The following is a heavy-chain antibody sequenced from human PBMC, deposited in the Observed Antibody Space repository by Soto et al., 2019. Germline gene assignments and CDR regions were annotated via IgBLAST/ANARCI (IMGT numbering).Heavy chain of an antibody. CDR1: GFTFRSYH. CDR3: ARAMHAAMASKDNWFDP. J-gene: IGHJ5*02. V-gene: IGHV3-30*14. CDR2: ISYDENNK. Sequence: QVQLVESGGGVVQPGRSLRLSCAASGFTFRSYHMHWVRQAPGKGLEWVASISYDENNKYYTESVKGRFTISRDNSKNTLYLQMTSLRDEDTSVYYCARAMHAAMASKDNWFDPGGQGTLVTVSS. D-gene: IGHD2-2*01.